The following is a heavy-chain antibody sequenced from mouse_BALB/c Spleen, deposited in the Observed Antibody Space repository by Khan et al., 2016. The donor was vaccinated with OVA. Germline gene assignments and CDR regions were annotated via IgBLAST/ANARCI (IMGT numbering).Heavy chain of an antibody. Sequence: EVQLVESGPELVKPGASVKISCKTSGYTFPEYTVHWVKQSLGKSLDWIGVINPKNGGTAYNQTFKGKATLTVDKSSSTAYMEFRSLTSEDSAVYSCTRDAGRYWGQGTSVTVAS. CDR2: INPKNGGT. CDR3: TRDAGRY. CDR1: GYTFPEYT. J-gene: IGHJ4*01. D-gene: IGHD3-3*01. V-gene: IGHV1-18*01.